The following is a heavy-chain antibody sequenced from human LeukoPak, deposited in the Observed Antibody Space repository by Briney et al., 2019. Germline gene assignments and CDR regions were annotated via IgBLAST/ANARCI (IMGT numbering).Heavy chain of an antibody. V-gene: IGHV3-21*01. Sequence: GGSLRLSCAASGFTFSIYAMNWVRQAPGEGLEWVSSIGGSSTSLYYADSLKGRFTISRDNAKNSLYLQMNSLRAEDAAVYYCARDLGGIAVPGTGTFDYWGQGTLVTVSS. CDR1: GFTFSIYA. CDR3: ARDLGGIAVPGTGTFDY. J-gene: IGHJ4*02. CDR2: IGGSSTSL. D-gene: IGHD6-19*01.